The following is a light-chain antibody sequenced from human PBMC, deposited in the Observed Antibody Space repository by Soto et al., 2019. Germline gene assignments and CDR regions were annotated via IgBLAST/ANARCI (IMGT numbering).Light chain of an antibody. J-gene: IGLJ3*02. CDR2: EVS. V-gene: IGLV2-14*01. Sequence: QSALTQPASVSGSPGQSITISCTGTSSDVGGYNYVSWYQQHPGKAPKLMIYEVSNRPSGVSNRFSGSKSGNTASLTISGFQAEDEADYYCSSYTSSSTHWVFGGGTKVAV. CDR3: SSYTSSSTHWV. CDR1: SSDVGGYNY.